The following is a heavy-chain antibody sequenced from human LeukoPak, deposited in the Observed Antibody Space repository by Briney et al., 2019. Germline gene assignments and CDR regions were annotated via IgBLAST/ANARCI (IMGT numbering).Heavy chain of an antibody. D-gene: IGHD4/OR15-4a*01. Sequence: ASVKVSCKTSGYTFTGYYLFWVRQAPGQGLEWMGWINPNSGGTNYAQKFQGRVTMTRDTSISTAYMELNRLTSDDTAVYYCARRLTRVDYWGQGTLVTVSS. CDR2: INPNSGGT. CDR1: GYTFTGYY. CDR3: ARRLTRVDY. V-gene: IGHV1-2*02. J-gene: IGHJ4*02.